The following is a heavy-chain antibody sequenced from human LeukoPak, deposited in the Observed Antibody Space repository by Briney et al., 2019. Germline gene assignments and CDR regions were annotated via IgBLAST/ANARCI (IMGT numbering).Heavy chain of an antibody. Sequence: QPGGSLRLSCAASGFIFSSYGMHWVRQAPGKGLEWVAVISYDGSNKFYADSVKGRFTISRDNSENTLYLQMNSLRAEDTAVYYCARSVGASIRKNLYFDYWGQGTLVTVSS. V-gene: IGHV3-30*03. D-gene: IGHD1-26*01. CDR2: ISYDGSNK. CDR1: GFIFSSYG. J-gene: IGHJ4*02. CDR3: ARSVGASIRKNLYFDY.